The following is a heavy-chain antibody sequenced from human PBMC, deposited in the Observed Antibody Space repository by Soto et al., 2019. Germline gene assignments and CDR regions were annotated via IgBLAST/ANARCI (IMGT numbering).Heavy chain of an antibody. Sequence: QVQLVQSGAEAKKPGASVKVSCKASGYTFTSYDINWVRQATGQGLEWMGWMNPNSGNTGYAHKFQGRVTMTRNTSISTAYMELSSLRSDDTAVYYCARSVEWLASFDYWGQGTLVTVSS. CDR3: ARSVEWLASFDY. CDR1: GYTFTSYD. V-gene: IGHV1-8*01. J-gene: IGHJ4*02. D-gene: IGHD6-19*01. CDR2: MNPNSGNT.